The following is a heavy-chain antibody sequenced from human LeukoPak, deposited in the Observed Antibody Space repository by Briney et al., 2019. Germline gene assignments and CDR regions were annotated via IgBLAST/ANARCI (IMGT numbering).Heavy chain of an antibody. Sequence: SETLSLTCAVSGSSIRSGYYWGWIRQPPGKGLEWIGSISDSGSTYHNQALKGRAIVSIDTSKNQFSLKLSSVTAADTAVYYCARDGGGSYHFDYWGQGTLVTVSS. CDR1: GSSIRSGYY. D-gene: IGHD1-26*01. V-gene: IGHV4-38-2*02. J-gene: IGHJ4*02. CDR3: ARDGGGSYHFDY. CDR2: ISDSGST.